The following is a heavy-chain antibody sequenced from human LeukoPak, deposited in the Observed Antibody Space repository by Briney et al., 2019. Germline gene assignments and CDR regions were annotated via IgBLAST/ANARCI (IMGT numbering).Heavy chain of an antibody. J-gene: IGHJ4*02. CDR1: GGTFSSYA. D-gene: IGHD3-10*01. CDR3: ARRWFTMVRGVPTYYFDY. V-gene: IGHV1-69*05. Sequence: GASVKVSCKASGGTFSSYATSWVRQAPGQGLEWMGGIIPIFGTANYAQKFQGRVTITTDESTSTAYMELSSLRSEDTAVYYCARRWFTMVRGVPTYYFDYWGQGTLVTVSS. CDR2: IIPIFGTA.